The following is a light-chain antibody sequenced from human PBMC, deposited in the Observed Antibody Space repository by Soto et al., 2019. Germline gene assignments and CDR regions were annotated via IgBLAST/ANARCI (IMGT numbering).Light chain of an antibody. J-gene: IGLJ1*01. Sequence: QSALTQPRSVSGSPGHSGTISCTGTSSDVGGYSYVSWYQQHPGKAPKLMISDVSKRPSGVPDRFSGSKFGNTASLTISGLQAEDEADYYCCSYAGAFTYVFGSGTKRTVL. V-gene: IGLV2-11*01. CDR1: SSDVGGYSY. CDR3: CSYAGAFTYV. CDR2: DVS.